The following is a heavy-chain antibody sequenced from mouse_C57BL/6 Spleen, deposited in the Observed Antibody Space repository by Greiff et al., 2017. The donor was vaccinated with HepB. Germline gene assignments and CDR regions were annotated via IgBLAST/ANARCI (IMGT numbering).Heavy chain of an antibody. J-gene: IGHJ2*01. Sequence: EVMLVESGGGLVQPGGSLSLSCAASGFTFTDYYMSWVRQPPGKALEWLGFIRNKANGYTTEYSASVKGRFTISRDNSQSILYLQMNALRAEDSATYYCARYIEGVLFDYWGQGTTLTVSS. CDR1: GFTFTDYY. V-gene: IGHV7-3*01. CDR2: IRNKANGYTT. CDR3: ARYIEGVLFDY.